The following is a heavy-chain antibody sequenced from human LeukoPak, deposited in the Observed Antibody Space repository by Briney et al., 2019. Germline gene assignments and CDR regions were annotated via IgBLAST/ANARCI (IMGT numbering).Heavy chain of an antibody. CDR2: IYYSGST. J-gene: IGHJ4*02. CDR3: ASYSYYYDSSGYFDY. V-gene: IGHV4-59*01. D-gene: IGHD3-22*01. Sequence: SETLSLTCTVYGCSISGYYWSWIRQPPGKGLEWIGYIYYSGSTNYNPSLKSRVTISVDTSKNQFSLKLSSVTAADTAVYYCASYSYYYDSSGYFDYWGQGTLVTVSS. CDR1: GCSISGYY.